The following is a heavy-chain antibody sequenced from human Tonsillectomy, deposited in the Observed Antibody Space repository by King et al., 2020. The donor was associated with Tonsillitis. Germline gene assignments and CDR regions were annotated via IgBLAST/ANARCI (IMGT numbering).Heavy chain of an antibody. CDR3: ARVVAVAGTIGDRSFAFDI. D-gene: IGHD6-19*01. CDR2: IYYSGST. CDR1: GGSITSYY. Sequence: QLQESGPGLVKPSETLSLTCTVSGGSITSYYWSWIRQPPGKGLEWIGYIYYSGSTNYNPSLKSRVTISVDTSKNQFALKLSSVTAADTAVYYCARVVAVAGTIGDRSFAFDIWGQGTMVTVSS. V-gene: IGHV4-59*01. J-gene: IGHJ3*02.